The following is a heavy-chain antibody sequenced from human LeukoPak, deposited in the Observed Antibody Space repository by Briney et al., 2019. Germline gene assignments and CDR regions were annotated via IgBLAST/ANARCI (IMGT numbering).Heavy chain of an antibody. D-gene: IGHD6-19*01. CDR3: AKGPNKYSSGWYNY. Sequence: GGSLRLSCAASGFTFSSYAMSWVRQAPGKGLEWVSAISGSGGSTYYADSVKGRFTISRDNSKNRLYLQMNSLRAEDTAVYYCAKGPNKYSSGWYNYWGQGTLVTVSS. CDR1: GFTFSSYA. V-gene: IGHV3-23*01. J-gene: IGHJ4*02. CDR2: ISGSGGST.